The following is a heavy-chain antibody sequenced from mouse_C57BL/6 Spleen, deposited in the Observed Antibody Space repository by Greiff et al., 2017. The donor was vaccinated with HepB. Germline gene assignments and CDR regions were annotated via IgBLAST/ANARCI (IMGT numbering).Heavy chain of an antibody. Sequence: VKLMESGPGLVQPSQSLSITCTVSGFSLTSYGVHWVRQSPGKGLEWLGVIWSGGSTDYNAAFISRLSISKDNSKSQVFFKMNSLQADDTAIYYCARNDYYGSSYEYFDVWGTGTTVTVSS. V-gene: IGHV2-2*01. CDR3: ARNDYYGSSYEYFDV. D-gene: IGHD1-1*01. CDR1: GFSLTSYG. CDR2: IWSGGST. J-gene: IGHJ1*03.